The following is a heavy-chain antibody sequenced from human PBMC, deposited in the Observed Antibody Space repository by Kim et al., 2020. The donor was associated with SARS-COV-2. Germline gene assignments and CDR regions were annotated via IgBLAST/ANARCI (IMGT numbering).Heavy chain of an antibody. CDR3: ARNTRFGGFSMDV. J-gene: IGHJ6*02. CDR2: ITNSGSTI. Sequence: GGSLRLSCAASGFSFADYYMSWIRQAPGKGLEWVSYITNSGSTIQYADSVKGRFTVSRDIAKNSLYLHMNNPRVEDTAVYYCARNTRFGGFSMDVWGQGTTVTVSS. CDR1: GFSFADYY. D-gene: IGHD3-10*01. V-gene: IGHV3-11*01.